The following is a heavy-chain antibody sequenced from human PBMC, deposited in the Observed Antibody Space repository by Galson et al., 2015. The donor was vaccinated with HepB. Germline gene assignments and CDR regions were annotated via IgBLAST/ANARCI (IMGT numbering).Heavy chain of an antibody. CDR2: IYSGGST. CDR3: ARDAGYGSGSYYNAADGPTYYYYGMDV. D-gene: IGHD3-10*01. J-gene: IGHJ6*02. V-gene: IGHV3-66*02. Sequence: SLRLSCAASGFTASSNYMSWVRQAPGKGLEWVSVIYSGGSTYYADSVKGRFTISRDNSKNTLYLQMNSLRAEDTAVYYCARDAGYGSGSYYNAADGPTYYYYGMDVWGQGTTVTVSS. CDR1: GFTASSNY.